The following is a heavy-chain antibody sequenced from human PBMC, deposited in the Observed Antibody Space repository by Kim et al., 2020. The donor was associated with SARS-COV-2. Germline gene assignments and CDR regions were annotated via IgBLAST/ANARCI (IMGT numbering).Heavy chain of an antibody. Sequence: SETLSLTCTVSGGSISSSSYYWGWIRQPPGKGLEWIGSIYYSGSTYYNPSLKSRVTISVDTSKNQFSLKLSSVTAADTAVYYCASFQGSMVRGVIRWFDPWGQGTLVTVSS. J-gene: IGHJ5*02. V-gene: IGHV4-39*01. CDR3: ASFQGSMVRGVIRWFDP. D-gene: IGHD3-10*01. CDR2: IYYSGST. CDR1: GGSISSSSYY.